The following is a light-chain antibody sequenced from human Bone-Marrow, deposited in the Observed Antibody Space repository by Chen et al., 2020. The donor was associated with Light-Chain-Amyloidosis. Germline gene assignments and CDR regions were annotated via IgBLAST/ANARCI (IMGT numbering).Light chain of an antibody. V-gene: IGKV3-11*01. Sequence: ETVLAQSPATLSLSPGERSTLSCRASQSVSSYLAWYQQKPGQAPRLLIYDASNRATGIPARFSGSRSGTDFTLASRRLQPEDVAVYYWQQRSDWPPEFGQGTKLEIK. CDR2: DAS. J-gene: IGKJ1*01. CDR1: QSVSSY. CDR3: QQRSDWPPE.